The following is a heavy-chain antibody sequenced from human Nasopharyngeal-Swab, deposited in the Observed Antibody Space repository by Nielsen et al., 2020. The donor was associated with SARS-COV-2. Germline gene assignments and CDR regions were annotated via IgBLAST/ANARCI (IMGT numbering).Heavy chain of an antibody. D-gene: IGHD6-13*01. J-gene: IGHJ3*02. CDR2: ISWNSGSI. Sequence: VRQAPGKGLEWVSGISWNSGSIGYADSVKGRFTISRDNAKNSLYLQMNSLRAEDTALYYCAKDKGAAGHEAFDIWGQGTMVTVSS. V-gene: IGHV3-9*01. CDR3: AKDKGAAGHEAFDI.